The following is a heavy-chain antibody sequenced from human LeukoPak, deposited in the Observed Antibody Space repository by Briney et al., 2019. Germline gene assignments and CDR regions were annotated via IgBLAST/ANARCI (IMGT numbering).Heavy chain of an antibody. CDR2: IYHSGST. V-gene: IGHV4-38-2*01. CDR3: ARASMGYYYYYMDV. D-gene: IGHD2-8*01. Sequence: SETLSLTCAVSGYSVSSGYFGGWIRQPPGKGLEWIGSIYHSGSTYYNPSLKSRVTISVDTSKNQFSLKLSSVTAADTAMYYCARASMGYYYYYMDVWGKGTTVTVSS. CDR1: GYSVSSGYF. J-gene: IGHJ6*03.